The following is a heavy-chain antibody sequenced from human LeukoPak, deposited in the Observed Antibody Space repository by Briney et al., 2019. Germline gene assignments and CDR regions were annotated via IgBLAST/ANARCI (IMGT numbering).Heavy chain of an antibody. CDR3: ARLETTPYYFDY. CDR2: ISRSSTYI. Sequence: MSGGSLRLSCAAPGLTFSSYNMNWVRQAPGKGLEWVSSISRSSTYISYADSVKGRFTISRDNAKNSLYLQMNSLRAEDTAVYYCARLETTPYYFDYWGQGTLVTVSS. V-gene: IGHV3-21*01. J-gene: IGHJ4*02. CDR1: GLTFSSYN. D-gene: IGHD1-1*01.